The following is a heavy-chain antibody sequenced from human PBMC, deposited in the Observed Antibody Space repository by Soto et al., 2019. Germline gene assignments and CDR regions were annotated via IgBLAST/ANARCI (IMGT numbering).Heavy chain of an antibody. Sequence: EVQLVESGGGLVQPGRSLRLSCAASGFTFDDYAMHWVRQAPGKGLEWVSGISWNSGSIGYADCVKGRFTISRDNAKNSLYLPMNSLRAEDTALYYCAKAGFWSGYYSLVDYWGQGTLVTVSS. D-gene: IGHD3-3*01. J-gene: IGHJ4*02. CDR1: GFTFDDYA. CDR2: ISWNSGSI. V-gene: IGHV3-9*01. CDR3: AKAGFWSGYYSLVDY.